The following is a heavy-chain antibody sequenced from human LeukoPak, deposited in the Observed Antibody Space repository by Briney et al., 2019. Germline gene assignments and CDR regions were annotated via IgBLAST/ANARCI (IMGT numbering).Heavy chain of an antibody. V-gene: IGHV3-7*01. J-gene: IGHJ4*02. D-gene: IGHD5-18*01. CDR1: GFTFGSSW. CDR3: AKEGDSYGYGHGQYDY. Sequence: PGGSLRLSCAASGFTFGSSWMSWLRQAPGKGLEWVAHMNQDGTGKYYVDSVKGRFTISRDNAKNSLFLQMNSLRAEDTAVYYCAKEGDSYGYGHGQYDYWGQGTLVTVSS. CDR2: MNQDGTGK.